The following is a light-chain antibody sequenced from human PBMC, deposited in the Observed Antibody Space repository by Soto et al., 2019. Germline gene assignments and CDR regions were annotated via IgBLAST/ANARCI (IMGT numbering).Light chain of an antibody. J-gene: IGKJ5*01. CDR1: QSVSSY. V-gene: IGKV3-20*01. Sequence: EIVLTQSPGTLSLSPGEGATLSCRASQSVSSYLAWYQQKPGQAPRLLIYDASNRATGIPARFSGSGSGTDFTLTISRLEPEDFAVYFCQQYGGSPAITFGQGTRLEIK. CDR2: DAS. CDR3: QQYGGSPAIT.